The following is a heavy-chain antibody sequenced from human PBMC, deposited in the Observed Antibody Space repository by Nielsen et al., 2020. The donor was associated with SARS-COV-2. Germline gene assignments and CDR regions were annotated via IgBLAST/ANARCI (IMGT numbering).Heavy chain of an antibody. Sequence: GGSLRLSCTASGFTFSDSFMSWIRQAPGKGLEWVSYISGSGSYTNYADSLKGRFTISRDNAKNSLYLQIDSLRAEDTAFYYCARSGHCNGGICYFTEYFQDWGQGTLVTVSS. CDR1: GFTFSDSF. CDR3: ARSGHCNGGICYFTEYFQD. D-gene: IGHD2-8*02. CDR2: ISGSGSYT. J-gene: IGHJ1*01. V-gene: IGHV3-11*03.